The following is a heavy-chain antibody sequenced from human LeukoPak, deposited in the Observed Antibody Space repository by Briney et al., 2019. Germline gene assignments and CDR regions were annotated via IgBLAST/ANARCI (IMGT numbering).Heavy chain of an antibody. V-gene: IGHV4-39*01. J-gene: IGHJ5*02. D-gene: IGHD3-10*01. CDR1: DGSISRSSYY. Sequence: SETLSLTCTVSDGSISRSSYYWGWIRQPPGKGLEWIGSIYYSGNTYYNPSLKSRVTISVDTSKNQFSLKLSSVTAADTAVYYCARQGAMETKYYYGSGSHTRLNWFDPWGQGTLVTVSS. CDR2: IYYSGNT. CDR3: ARQGAMETKYYYGSGSHTRLNWFDP.